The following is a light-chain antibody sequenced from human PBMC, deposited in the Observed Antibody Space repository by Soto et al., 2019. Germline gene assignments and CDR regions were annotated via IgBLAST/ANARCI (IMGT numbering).Light chain of an antibody. V-gene: IGKV3D-15*01. CDR2: GAS. J-gene: IGKJ1*01. Sequence: EIVMTQSPATLSVSPGERATLSCRASQSVGSNLAWYQQRPGQAPRLLIYGASTRATGVPARFSGSGSGTEFTLTISSLQSEDVAVYYCQQYNNWPRTFGQGTKVDI. CDR1: QSVGSN. CDR3: QQYNNWPRT.